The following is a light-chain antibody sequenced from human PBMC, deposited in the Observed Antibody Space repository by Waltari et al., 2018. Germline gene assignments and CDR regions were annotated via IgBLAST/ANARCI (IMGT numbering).Light chain of an antibody. Sequence: DIVMTQIPLSLPVTPGEPASISCRSSESLLHTNGNTYLHWYLQKPGQSPRLLIYKATIRESGVPDRFSGSGSGTDFTLKISRVEPEDVGIYYCMQSTKDPRTFGQGTKVEIK. CDR1: ESLLHTNGNTY. CDR3: MQSTKDPRT. V-gene: IGKV2D-29*02. J-gene: IGKJ1*01. CDR2: KAT.